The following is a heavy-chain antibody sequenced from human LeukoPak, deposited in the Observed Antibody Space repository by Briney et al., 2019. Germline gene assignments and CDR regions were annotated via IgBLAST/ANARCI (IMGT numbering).Heavy chain of an antibody. Sequence: SETLSLTCTVSGGSISSHYWSWIRKPPGKGLEWIGYIYYSGSTNYNPSLKSRVTISVDTSKNQFSLKLSSVTAADTAVYYCARDLFWSGYLNSTYYYYYYMDVWGKGTTVTVSS. CDR3: ARDLFWSGYLNSTYYYYYYMDV. D-gene: IGHD3-3*01. CDR1: GGSISSHY. CDR2: IYYSGST. V-gene: IGHV4-59*11. J-gene: IGHJ6*03.